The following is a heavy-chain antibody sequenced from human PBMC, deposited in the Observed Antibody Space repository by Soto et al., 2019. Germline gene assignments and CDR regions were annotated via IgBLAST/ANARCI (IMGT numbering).Heavy chain of an antibody. D-gene: IGHD3-22*01. Sequence: GGSLRLSCAASGFTFSSYAMSWVRQAPGKGLEWVSAISGSGGSTYYADSVKGRFIISRDNSKNTLYLQMNSLRAEDTAVYYCAKDRPYYYDSSGTYDYWGQGTLVTVSS. CDR1: GFTFSSYA. CDR2: ISGSGGST. V-gene: IGHV3-23*01. CDR3: AKDRPYYYDSSGTYDY. J-gene: IGHJ4*02.